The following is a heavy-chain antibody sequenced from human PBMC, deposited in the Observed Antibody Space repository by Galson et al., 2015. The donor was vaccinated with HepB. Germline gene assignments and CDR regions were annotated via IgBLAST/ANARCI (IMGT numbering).Heavy chain of an antibody. CDR2: IDWDDDK. Sequence: PALVKPTQTLTLTCTFSGFSLSTSGMCVSWIRQPPGKALEWLALIDWDDDKYYSTSLKTRLTISKDTSKNQVVLTMTNMDPVDTATYYCARTLSGLWSSYYFDYWGQGTLVTVSS. J-gene: IGHJ4*02. CDR1: GFSLSTSGMC. CDR3: ARTLSGLWSSYYFDY. D-gene: IGHD5-18*01. V-gene: IGHV2-70*01.